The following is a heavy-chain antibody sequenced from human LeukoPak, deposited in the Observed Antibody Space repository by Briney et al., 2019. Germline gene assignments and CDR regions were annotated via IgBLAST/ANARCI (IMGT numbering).Heavy chain of an antibody. CDR2: MSSNRGST. V-gene: IGHV3-64*01. J-gene: IGHJ4*02. CDR3: GKDKDSSGYNDY. D-gene: IGHD3-22*01. Sequence: GGSVTLSCAASGFTFSRYSMHWVRQAPGKGLEYVAAMSSNRGSTNYENSVKGRFTITRDNSKNRLYLQMSRLRAEETAVYCCGKDKDSSGYNDYWGQGHLVPVSS. CDR1: GFTFSRYS.